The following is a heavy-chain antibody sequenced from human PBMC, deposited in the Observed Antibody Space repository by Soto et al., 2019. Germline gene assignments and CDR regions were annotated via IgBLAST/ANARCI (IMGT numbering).Heavy chain of an antibody. CDR1: GETFSNAW. D-gene: IGHD3-10*01. CDR2: IKSKTDGGTT. CDR3: TTDDLLLWFGDDTGAFDI. J-gene: IGHJ3*02. V-gene: IGHV3-15*01. Sequence: GCSMKLCRAACGETFSNAWMSWVCQTPGKGLEWVGRIKSKTDGGTTDYAAPVKGRFTISRDDSKNTLYLQMNSLKTEDTAVYYCTTDDLLLWFGDDTGAFDIWGQGTMVTVSS.